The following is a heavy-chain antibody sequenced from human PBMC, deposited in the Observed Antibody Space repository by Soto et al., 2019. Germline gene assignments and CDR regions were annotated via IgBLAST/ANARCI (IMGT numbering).Heavy chain of an antibody. J-gene: IGHJ4*02. V-gene: IGHV1-18*01. CDR3: SLTTDQLLPIDY. Sequence: QVQLVQSGAEVKKPGASVKVSCKASGYTFTSYGISWVRQAPGQGLEWMGWISAYIGNTIYAQKLQGRVTMTTATSTSTAYMELRSLRSDDTAVYYCSLTTDQLLPIDYWGQGTLVTVSS. D-gene: IGHD2-2*01. CDR1: GYTFTSYG. CDR2: ISAYIGNT.